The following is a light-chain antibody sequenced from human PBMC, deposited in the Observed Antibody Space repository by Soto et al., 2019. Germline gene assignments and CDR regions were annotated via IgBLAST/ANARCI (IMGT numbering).Light chain of an antibody. CDR3: MQSTQRPPT. Sequence: DVVMTQPPLSLSVAPGQPASISCKSSQSLLHITGETFLFWYLQKPGQSPQLLIYEVSTRVSGVPDRFSGSGSGTDFTLEISRVETDDVGIYYCMQSTQRPPTFGQVTRLEIK. CDR2: EVS. J-gene: IGKJ5*01. CDR1: QSLLHITGETF. V-gene: IGKV2D-29*02.